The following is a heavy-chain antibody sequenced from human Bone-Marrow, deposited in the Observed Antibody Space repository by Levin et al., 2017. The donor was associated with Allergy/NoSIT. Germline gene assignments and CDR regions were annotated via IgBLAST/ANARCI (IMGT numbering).Heavy chain of an antibody. Sequence: GSLRLSCSVSGGSISSSNNYWGWIRQPPGKGLEWIGSIFYSGSTYYNPSLKSRVTISVDTSKNQFSLKLSSVTAADTAVYYCAGGPSGSYNYWGQGTLVTVSS. V-gene: IGHV4-39*07. D-gene: IGHD1-26*01. CDR1: GGSISSSNNY. J-gene: IGHJ4*02. CDR3: AGGPSGSYNY. CDR2: IFYSGST.